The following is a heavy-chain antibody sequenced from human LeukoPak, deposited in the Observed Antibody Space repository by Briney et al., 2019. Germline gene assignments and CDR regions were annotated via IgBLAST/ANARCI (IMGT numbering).Heavy chain of an antibody. J-gene: IGHJ5*02. D-gene: IGHD3-9*01. Sequence: SETLSLTCTVSGGSISSYYWSWIRQPPGKGLEWIGYIYTSGSTNYNPSLKSRVTISVDTSKNQFSLKLSSVTAAGTAVYYCARHLNYDILTGYFDPWGQGTLVTVSS. CDR1: GGSISSYY. CDR2: IYTSGST. V-gene: IGHV4-4*09. CDR3: ARHLNYDILTGYFDP.